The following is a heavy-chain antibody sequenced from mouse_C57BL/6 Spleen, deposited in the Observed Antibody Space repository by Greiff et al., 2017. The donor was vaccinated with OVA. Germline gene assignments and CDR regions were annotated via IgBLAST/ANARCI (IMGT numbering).Heavy chain of an antibody. J-gene: IGHJ3*01. CDR1: GYAFSSYW. CDR2: IYPGDGDT. Sequence: QVQLQQSGAELVKPGASVKISCKASGYAFSSYWMNWVKQRPGQGLEWIGQIYPGDGDTNYNGKFKGKATLTADKSSSTAYMQLSSLTSADSAVYFCAGKDCGKPSFADWGKGTLVTVSA. V-gene: IGHV1-80*01. D-gene: IGHD2-1*01. CDR3: AGKDCGKPSFAD.